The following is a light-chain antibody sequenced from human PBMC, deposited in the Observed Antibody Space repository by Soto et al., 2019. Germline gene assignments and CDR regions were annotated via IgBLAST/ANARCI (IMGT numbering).Light chain of an antibody. J-gene: IGKJ1*01. CDR3: QQYGSSGT. CDR2: GAS. V-gene: IGKV3-20*01. CDR1: QSVGSNY. Sequence: EIVMTQSPATLSVFPGERATLSCRASQSVGSNYLAWYQQKPGQAPRLLIYGASNRATGIPDRFSGSGSGTDFTLTISRLEPEDFAVYYCQQYGSSGTFGQGTKVDIK.